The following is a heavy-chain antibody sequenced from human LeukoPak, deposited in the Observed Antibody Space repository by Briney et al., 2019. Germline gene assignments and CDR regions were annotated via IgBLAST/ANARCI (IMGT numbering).Heavy chain of an antibody. CDR2: MNQDGGEK. Sequence: GGSLRVSCAASGFTFSSYWMSWVRQAPGQGLEWVANMNQDGGEKYYVDSVKGRFTISRENAKNSLDLQMNSLRAEDTAVYYCARDLGYCSGGSCYSYYFDSWGPGTPGHVSS. J-gene: IGHJ4*02. CDR1: GFTFSSYW. D-gene: IGHD2-15*01. V-gene: IGHV3-7*04. CDR3: ARDLGYCSGGSCYSYYFDS.